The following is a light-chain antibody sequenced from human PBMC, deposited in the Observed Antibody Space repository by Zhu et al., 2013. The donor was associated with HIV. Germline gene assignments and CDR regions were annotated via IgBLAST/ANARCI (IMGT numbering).Light chain of an antibody. CDR3: HQYNSDIGIT. J-gene: IGKJ4*01. CDR2: AAS. V-gene: IGKV1-17*01. Sequence: DIQMTQSPSSLSASVGDRVTITCRASQDIRNHLGWYQQKPGKAPRRLIYAASSLQSGVPSRFSGSGSGTEFTLTISSLQPDDFATYYCHQYNSDIGITFGGGTKVEIK. CDR1: QDIRNH.